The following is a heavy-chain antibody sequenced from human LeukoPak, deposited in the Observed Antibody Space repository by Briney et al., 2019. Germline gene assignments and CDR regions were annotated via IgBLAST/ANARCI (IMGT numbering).Heavy chain of an antibody. V-gene: IGHV1-46*01. Sequence: GGSLRLSCAASGFTFSSYGMHWVRQAPGQGLEWMGIIIPSGDSTIYAQKFEGRVTMTRDTSTTTVYMELSSLRSEDTAIYYCAREEGTTGSFDIWGQGTIVTVSS. CDR3: AREEGTTGSFDI. CDR2: IIPSGDST. J-gene: IGHJ3*02. CDR1: GFTFSSYG. D-gene: IGHD4-17*01.